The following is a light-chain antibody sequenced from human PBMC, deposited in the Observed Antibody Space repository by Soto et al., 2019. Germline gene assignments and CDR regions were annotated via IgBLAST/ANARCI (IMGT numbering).Light chain of an antibody. Sequence: EIELTQSPGTLSLSPGESATLSCRASQSVWNNYLAWYQQKPGQAPRLLISGASRRASGIPDRFSGSGSGTDFTLTIARLEPEDFAVYYCQQYGSSTPLTFGGGTMVEI. CDR2: GAS. V-gene: IGKV3-20*01. J-gene: IGKJ4*01. CDR1: QSVWNNY. CDR3: QQYGSSTPLT.